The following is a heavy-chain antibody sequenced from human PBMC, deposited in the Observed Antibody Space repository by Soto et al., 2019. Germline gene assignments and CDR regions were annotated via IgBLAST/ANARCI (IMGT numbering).Heavy chain of an antibody. J-gene: IGHJ4*02. CDR2: ISAYNGNT. V-gene: IGHV1-18*04. D-gene: IGHD4-17*01. Sequence: QVQLVQSGAEVKKPGASVKVSCKASGYTFTSYGISWVRQAPGQGLEWMGWISAYNGNTNYAQKLQGRVTMTTDTSTSTAYMELRSLRSDDTAVYYCARDGSPRPYGDPPTYYFDYWGQGPLVTVSS. CDR1: GYTFTSYG. CDR3: ARDGSPRPYGDPPTYYFDY.